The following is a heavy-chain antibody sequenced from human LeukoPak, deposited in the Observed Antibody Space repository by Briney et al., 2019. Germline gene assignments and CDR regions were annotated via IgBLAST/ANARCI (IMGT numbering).Heavy chain of an antibody. CDR2: IHYSGGT. CDR1: GGSISSYY. Sequence: PSETLSLTCTVSGGSISSYYWSWIRQPPGKGLEWIGYIHYSGGTHYNPSLKSRVTISVGTSKNQVSLKLRSVTAADTAVYYCARTTEGYAGGPGYSYYYYMDVWGKGTTVTISS. D-gene: IGHD5-12*01. CDR3: ARTTEGYAGGPGYSYYYYMDV. V-gene: IGHV4-59*01. J-gene: IGHJ6*03.